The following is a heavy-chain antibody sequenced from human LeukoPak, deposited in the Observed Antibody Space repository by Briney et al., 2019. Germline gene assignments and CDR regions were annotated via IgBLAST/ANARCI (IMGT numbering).Heavy chain of an antibody. J-gene: IGHJ4*02. CDR1: GFTFSSYG. V-gene: IGHV3-33*01. CDR2: IWYDGSNK. Sequence: PGRSLRLSCAASGFTFSSYGMHWVRQAPGKGLEWVAVIWYDGSNKYYADSVKGRFTISRDNSKNTLYLQMNSLRAEDTAVYYCARDSPARGNDYWGQGTLVTVSP. D-gene: IGHD3-10*01. CDR3: ARDSPARGNDY.